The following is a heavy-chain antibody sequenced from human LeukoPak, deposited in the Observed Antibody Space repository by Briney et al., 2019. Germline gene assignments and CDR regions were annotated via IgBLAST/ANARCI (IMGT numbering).Heavy chain of an antibody. CDR1: GYSFTSYW. V-gene: IGHV5-51*01. CDR2: IYPGDSDT. Sequence: GESLKISCKGSGYSFTSYWIGWVRQRPGKGLEWMGIIYPGDSDTRCSPSFQGQVTMSADKSISTAYLQWSSLKASDTAMYYCARQYCSTTNCPFDYWGQGTLVTVSS. J-gene: IGHJ4*02. D-gene: IGHD2-2*01. CDR3: ARQYCSTTNCPFDY.